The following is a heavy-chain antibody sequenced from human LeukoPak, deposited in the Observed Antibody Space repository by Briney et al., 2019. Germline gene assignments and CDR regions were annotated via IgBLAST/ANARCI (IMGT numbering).Heavy chain of an antibody. D-gene: IGHD3-16*01. V-gene: IGHV3-73*01. CDR1: GFTLSESA. J-gene: IGHJ3*02. CDR2: IRSKANNYAT. CDR3: PRYRGDSDAFDM. Sequence: PGGSLRLSCAASGFTLSESAIHWVRQASGKGLEWVGRIRSKANNYATAYAASVKGRFTISRDDSKKTTYLQMNSLKTEDSAVYYCPRYRGDSDAFDMWGQGTMVTVSS.